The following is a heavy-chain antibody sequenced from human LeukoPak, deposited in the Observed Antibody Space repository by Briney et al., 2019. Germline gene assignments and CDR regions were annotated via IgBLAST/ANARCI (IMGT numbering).Heavy chain of an antibody. D-gene: IGHD6-13*01. CDR2: IYYSGST. CDR1: GGSIMSGYYY. V-gene: IGHV4-39*01. Sequence: PSETLSLTCTVSGGSIMSGYYYWGWIRQPPGKGLGWIGSIYYSGSTYYNLSLKSRVTIYEETSKNQFSLKLSSVTAADTAVYYCARHVHSGSSWLNWFDPWGQGTLVTVSS. J-gene: IGHJ5*02. CDR3: ARHVHSGSSWLNWFDP.